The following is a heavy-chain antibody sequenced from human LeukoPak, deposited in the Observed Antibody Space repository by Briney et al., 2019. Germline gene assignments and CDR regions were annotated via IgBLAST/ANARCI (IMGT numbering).Heavy chain of an antibody. J-gene: IGHJ4*02. V-gene: IGHV3-30*04. CDR3: ARGVYGDYVFDY. Sequence: GRSLRLSCAASGFTFSSYAMHWVRQAPGKGLEWVAVISYDGSNNYYADSVKGRFTISRDNSKNTLYLQMNSLRAEDTAVYYCARGVYGDYVFDYWGQGTLVTVSS. D-gene: IGHD4-17*01. CDR2: ISYDGSNN. CDR1: GFTFSSYA.